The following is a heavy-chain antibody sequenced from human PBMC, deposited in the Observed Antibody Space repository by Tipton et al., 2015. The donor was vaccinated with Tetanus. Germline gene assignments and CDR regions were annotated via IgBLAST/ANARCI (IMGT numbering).Heavy chain of an antibody. J-gene: IGHJ6*02. D-gene: IGHD3-22*01. V-gene: IGHV1-2*02. CDR1: GYTFTGYY. Sequence: QVQLVQSGAEVKKPGASVKVSCKASGYTFTGYYMYWVRQAPGQGLEWMGWIDPNRGGTVYAQKFQGRVTMTRDTSISTAYMELGSLRSDDTAVYYCARDRGDYIYYGMDVWGPGTTVTVS. CDR3: ARDRGDYIYYGMDV. CDR2: IDPNRGGT.